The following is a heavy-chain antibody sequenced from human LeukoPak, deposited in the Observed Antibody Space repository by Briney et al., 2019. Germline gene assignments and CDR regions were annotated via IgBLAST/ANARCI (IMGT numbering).Heavy chain of an antibody. D-gene: IGHD3-22*01. CDR3: ARSKSGGYSRYFDH. Sequence: ASVKVSCKASGYTFTSYDINWVRQATGQGLEWMGWMNPNSGNTGYAQKFQGRVTMTRNTSISTAYMELSSLRSEDTAVYYCARSKSGGYSRYFDHWGQGTLVTVSS. J-gene: IGHJ4*02. CDR1: GYTFTSYD. V-gene: IGHV1-8*01. CDR2: MNPNSGNT.